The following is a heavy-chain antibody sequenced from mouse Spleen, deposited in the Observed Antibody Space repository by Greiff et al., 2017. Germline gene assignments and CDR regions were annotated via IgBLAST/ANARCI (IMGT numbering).Heavy chain of an antibody. V-gene: IGHV1-81*01. D-gene: IGHD1-2*01. CDR2: IYPRSGNT. CDR1: GYTFTSYG. Sequence: VKLMESGAELARPGASVKLSCKASGYTFTSYGISWVKQRTGQGLEWIGEIYPRSGNTYYNEKFKGKATLTADKSSSTAYMELRSLTSEDSAVYFCARLSTTAPFAYWGQGTLVTVSA. CDR3: ARLSTTAPFAY. J-gene: IGHJ3*01.